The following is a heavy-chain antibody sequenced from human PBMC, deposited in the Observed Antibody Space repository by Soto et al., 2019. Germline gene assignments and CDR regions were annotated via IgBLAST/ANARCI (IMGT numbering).Heavy chain of an antibody. CDR2: ISGSGGST. J-gene: IGHJ4*02. V-gene: IGHV3-23*01. D-gene: IGHD6-19*01. CDR1: GFTFSSYA. Sequence: PGGSLRLSCAASGFTFSSYAMSWVRQAPGKGLEWVSAISGSGGSTYYADSVKGRFTISRDNSKNTLYLQMNSLRAEDTAVYYCAKGMGNPGYSSGWYLFSPLYYFDYWGQGTLVTVSS. CDR3: AKGMGNPGYSSGWYLFSPLYYFDY.